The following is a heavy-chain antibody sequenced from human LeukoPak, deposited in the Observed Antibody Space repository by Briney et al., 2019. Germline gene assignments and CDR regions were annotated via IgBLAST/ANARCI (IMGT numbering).Heavy chain of an antibody. CDR2: IIPIFGTA. CDR3: ARDLTYSSSPTNYYYYGMDV. J-gene: IGHJ6*02. CDR1: GGTFISYA. Sequence: ASVKVSCKASGGTFISYAISWVRQAPGQGLEWMGGIIPIFGTANYAQKFQGRVTITADESTSTAYMELSSLRSEDTAVYYCARDLTYSSSPTNYYYYGMDVWGRGTTVTVSS. D-gene: IGHD6-6*01. V-gene: IGHV1-69*13.